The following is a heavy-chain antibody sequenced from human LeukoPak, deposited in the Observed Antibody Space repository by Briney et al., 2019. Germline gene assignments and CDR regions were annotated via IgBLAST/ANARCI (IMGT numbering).Heavy chain of an antibody. CDR3: ARPFTSTGYYYVED. Sequence: PGGSLRLSCAASGFTFSSFGMHWVRQAPGKGLEWVAVIWYDGNNKYYADSVKGRFTISRDNSKNTLYLQMNSLRAEDTAVYYCARPFTSTGYYYVEDWGQGSLVTVSS. CDR2: IWYDGNNK. V-gene: IGHV3-33*01. J-gene: IGHJ4*02. CDR1: GFTFSSFG. D-gene: IGHD3-22*01.